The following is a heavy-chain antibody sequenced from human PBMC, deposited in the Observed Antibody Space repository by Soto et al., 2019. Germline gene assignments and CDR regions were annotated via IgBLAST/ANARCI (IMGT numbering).Heavy chain of an antibody. Sequence: SETLSLTCAVYGGSFSGYYWSWIRQPPGKGLEWIGEINHSGSTNYNPSLKSRVTISVDTSKNQFSLKLSSVTAADTAVYYCARVFADYSNYVFLFDYWGQGTLVTVSS. J-gene: IGHJ4*02. CDR2: INHSGST. D-gene: IGHD4-4*01. CDR3: ARVFADYSNYVFLFDY. CDR1: GGSFSGYY. V-gene: IGHV4-34*01.